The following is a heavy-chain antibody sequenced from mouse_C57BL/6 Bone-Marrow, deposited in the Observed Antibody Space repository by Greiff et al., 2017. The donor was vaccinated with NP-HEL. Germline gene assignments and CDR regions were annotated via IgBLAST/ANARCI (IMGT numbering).Heavy chain of an antibody. CDR3: ARAYYSNYERGWFAY. D-gene: IGHD2-5*01. J-gene: IGHJ3*01. Sequence: VQLVESGAELARPGASVKLSCKASGYTFTSYGISWVKQRTGQGLEWIGEIYPRSGNTYYNEKFKGKATLTADKSSSTAYMELRSLTSEDSAVYFCARAYYSNYERGWFAYWGQGTLVTVSA. CDR2: IYPRSGNT. V-gene: IGHV1-81*01. CDR1: GYTFTSYG.